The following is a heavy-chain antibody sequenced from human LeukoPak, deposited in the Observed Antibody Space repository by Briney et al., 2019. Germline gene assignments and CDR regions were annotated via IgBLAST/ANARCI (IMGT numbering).Heavy chain of an antibody. V-gene: IGHV1-18*01. CDR1: GYTFRSYG. CDR2: ISPYSGST. D-gene: IGHD2/OR15-2a*01. J-gene: IGHJ4*02. CDR3: ARELLSGIRYFDY. Sequence: ASVKVSCRASGYTFRSYGISWVRQAPGQGLEWMGWISPYSGSTNYPQKFQGRVTVTTDTSTSTAYMELRSLRSEDTAVYYCARELLSGIRYFDYWGQGTLVTVSS.